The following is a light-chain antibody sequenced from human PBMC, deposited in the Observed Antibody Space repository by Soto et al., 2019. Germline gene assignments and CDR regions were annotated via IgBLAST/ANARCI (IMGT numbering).Light chain of an antibody. CDR2: AAS. V-gene: IGKV3-20*01. CDR1: QSISSDY. Sequence: IVLTQSPYTLSLSHGERATLSCGASQSISSDYLAWYQQKPGQVPRLLMSAASSRATGIPDRFSGSGSGADFTLTISRLEPEDFAVYYCQQSSRSPVTFGQGTRLEIK. J-gene: IGKJ5*01. CDR3: QQSSRSPVT.